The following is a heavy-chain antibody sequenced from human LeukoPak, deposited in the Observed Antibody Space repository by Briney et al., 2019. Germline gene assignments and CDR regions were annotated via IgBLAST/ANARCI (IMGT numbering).Heavy chain of an antibody. D-gene: IGHD5-18*01. J-gene: IGHJ4*02. CDR3: AKVGGYSYGSIDY. CDR1: GFTFSSYG. Sequence: GGSLRLSCAASGFTFSSYGMHWVRQAPGKGLEWVAVIWYDGSNKYYADSVKGRFTISRDNSKNTLYLQMNSLRAEDTAVYYCAKVGGYSYGSIDYWGQGTLVTVSS. CDR2: IWYDGSNK. V-gene: IGHV3-33*06.